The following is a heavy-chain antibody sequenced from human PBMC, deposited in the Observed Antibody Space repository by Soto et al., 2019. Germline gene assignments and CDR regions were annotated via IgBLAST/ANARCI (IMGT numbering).Heavy chain of an antibody. CDR2: TYYRSKWYN. Sequence: PSQTLSLTCAISGDSVSSNSAAWNWIRQSPSRGLEWLGRTYYRSKWYNDYAVSVKSRITINPDTSKNQFSLQLNSVTPEDTAVYYCARLFIMVNDFWSGYLPPNYMDVWGKGTTVTVSS. V-gene: IGHV6-1*01. CDR3: ARLFIMVNDFWSGYLPPNYMDV. D-gene: IGHD3-3*01. J-gene: IGHJ6*03. CDR1: GDSVSSNSAA.